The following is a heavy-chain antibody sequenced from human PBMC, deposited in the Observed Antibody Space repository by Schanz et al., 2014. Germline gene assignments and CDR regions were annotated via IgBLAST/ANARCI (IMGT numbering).Heavy chain of an antibody. V-gene: IGHV3-30*18. CDR2: ISYDGRNK. CDR3: AKDHFGHYDSSGCSDCYYYGMDV. CDR1: GFSFSGFG. D-gene: IGHD3-22*01. Sequence: QVQLVESGGGVVQPGRSLRLSCAGSGFSFSGFGMHWVRQAPGKGLEWVAVISYDGRNKYFADSVKGRFTISRDNSKNTLFLQVNSLRAEDTAVYYCAKDHFGHYDSSGCSDCYYYGMDVWGQGTVVTVSS. J-gene: IGHJ6*02.